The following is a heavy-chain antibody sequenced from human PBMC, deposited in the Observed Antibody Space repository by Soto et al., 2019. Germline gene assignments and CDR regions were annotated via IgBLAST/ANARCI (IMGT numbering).Heavy chain of an antibody. CDR2: ISGTGDST. D-gene: IGHD3-22*01. Sequence: PGGSLRLSCAASGFTFSDYYMSWIRQAPGKGLEWVSAISGTGDSTYYADSVKGRFTISRDNSKNTLYLQINSLRAEDTAVYYCAKDRDSSGYYYRNYWGQGTLVTVSS. CDR3: AKDRDSSGYYYRNY. V-gene: IGHV3-23*01. CDR1: GFTFSDYY. J-gene: IGHJ4*02.